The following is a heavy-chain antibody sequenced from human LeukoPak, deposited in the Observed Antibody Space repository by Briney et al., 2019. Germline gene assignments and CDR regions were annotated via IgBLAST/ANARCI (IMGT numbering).Heavy chain of an antibody. CDR3: AREAAAAGGDAFDI. Sequence: GGSLRLSCAASGFTFSSYWMHWVRQAPGKGLVWVSRINSDGSSTSYADSVKGRFTISRDNAKNTLYLQMNSLRAEDTAVYYCAREAAAAGGDAFDIWGQGTMVTVSS. CDR2: INSDGSST. D-gene: IGHD6-13*01. J-gene: IGHJ3*02. V-gene: IGHV3-74*01. CDR1: GFTFSSYW.